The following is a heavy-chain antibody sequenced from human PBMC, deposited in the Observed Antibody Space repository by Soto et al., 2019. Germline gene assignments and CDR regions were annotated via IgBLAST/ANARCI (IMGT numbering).Heavy chain of an antibody. V-gene: IGHV5-51*01. J-gene: IGHJ6*02. CDR1: GYSFTSYW. Sequence: PGESLKISCKGSGYSFTSYWIGWVRQMPGKGLEWMGIIYPGDSDTRYSPSFQGQVTISADKSISTAYLQWSSLKASDTAMYYCARSDITMVRGVIIGYYGMDVWGQGTTVTVSS. CDR2: IYPGDSDT. D-gene: IGHD3-10*01. CDR3: ARSDITMVRGVIIGYYGMDV.